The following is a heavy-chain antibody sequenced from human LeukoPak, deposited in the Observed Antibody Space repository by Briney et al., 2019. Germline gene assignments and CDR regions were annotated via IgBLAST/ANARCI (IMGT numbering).Heavy chain of an antibody. D-gene: IGHD6-19*01. Sequence: PGGSLRLSCAASGFTFSSYEMNWVRQAPGKGLEWVSYISSSGSTIYYADSVKGRFTISRDNAKNSLYLQMNSLRAEDTAVYYCARDCIFFSSGWHVGPDWGQGTLVTVSS. CDR3: ARDCIFFSSGWHVGPD. CDR1: GFTFSSYE. J-gene: IGHJ4*02. V-gene: IGHV3-48*03. CDR2: ISSSGSTI.